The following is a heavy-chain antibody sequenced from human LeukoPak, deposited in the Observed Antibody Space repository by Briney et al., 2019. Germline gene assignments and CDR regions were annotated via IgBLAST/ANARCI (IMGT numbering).Heavy chain of an antibody. CDR3: ARDLNSSGYYYGY. CDR1: GGSFSGYY. J-gene: IGHJ4*02. Sequence: SETLSLTCAVYGGSFSGYYWSWIRQPPGKGLEWIGEINHSGSTNYNPSLKSRVTISVDTSKNQFSLKLSSVTAADTAVYYCARDLNSSGYYYGYWGQGTLVTVSS. V-gene: IGHV4-34*01. D-gene: IGHD3-22*01. CDR2: INHSGST.